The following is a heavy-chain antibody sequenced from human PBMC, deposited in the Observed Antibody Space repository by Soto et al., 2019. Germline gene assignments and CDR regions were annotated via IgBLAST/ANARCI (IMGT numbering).Heavy chain of an antibody. D-gene: IGHD3-10*01. CDR1: GFTFSSYG. J-gene: IGHJ4*02. CDR3: AKDVGSRAWPVYCFDY. V-gene: IGHV3-30*18. CDR2: ISYDGSNK. Sequence: ESGGGVVQPGRSLRLSCAASGFTFSSYGMHWVRQAPGKGLEWVAVISYDGSNKYYADSVKGRFTISRDNSKNTLYLQMNSLRAEDTAVYYCAKDVGSRAWPVYCFDYWGQGTLVTVSS.